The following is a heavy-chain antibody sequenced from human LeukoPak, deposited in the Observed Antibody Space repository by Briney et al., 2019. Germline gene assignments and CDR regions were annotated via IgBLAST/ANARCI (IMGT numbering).Heavy chain of an antibody. J-gene: IGHJ4*02. CDR3: ARGRYYYDSSGYPLGY. CDR2: MNPNSGNT. Sequence: ASVKVSCKASGYTFTSYDINWVRQATGQGLEWMGWMNPNSGNTGYAQKFQGRVTITADESTSTAYMELSSLRSEDTAVYYCARGRYYYDSSGYPLGYWGQGTLVTVSS. D-gene: IGHD3-22*01. CDR1: GYTFTSYD. V-gene: IGHV1-8*03.